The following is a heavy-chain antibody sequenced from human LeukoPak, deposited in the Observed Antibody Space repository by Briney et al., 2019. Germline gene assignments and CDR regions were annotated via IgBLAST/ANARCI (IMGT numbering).Heavy chain of an antibody. J-gene: IGHJ3*02. CDR1: GYTFTSYA. CDR2: INAGNDNT. Sequence: ASVKVSCKASGYTFTSYAMHLVRQAPGQRLEWMGWINAGNDNTKYSQKFQGRVTITRDTSASTAYMELSSLRSEDTAVYYCARVATDAFDIWGQGTMVTVSS. CDR3: ARVATDAFDI. V-gene: IGHV1-3*01.